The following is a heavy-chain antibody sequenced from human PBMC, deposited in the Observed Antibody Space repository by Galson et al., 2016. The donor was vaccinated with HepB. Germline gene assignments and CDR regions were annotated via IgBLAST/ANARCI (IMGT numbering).Heavy chain of an antibody. Sequence: SLRLSCADYGFTLSSYWMTWVRQAPGKGLEWVAKIKFDGNEKDYVDSVKGRFTSSRDNANNSLYLQMNSLRVDDTAVYYCAVGGHVDYCGQGTLVTVSS. J-gene: IGHJ4*02. V-gene: IGHV3-7*03. D-gene: IGHD1-26*01. CDR3: AVGGHVDY. CDR1: GFTLSSYW. CDR2: IKFDGNEK.